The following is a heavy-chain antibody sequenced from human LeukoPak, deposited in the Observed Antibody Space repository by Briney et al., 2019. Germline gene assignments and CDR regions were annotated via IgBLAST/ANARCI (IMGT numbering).Heavy chain of an antibody. CDR3: ARGLSAAAGTEYFQH. V-gene: IGHV3-11*04. J-gene: IGHJ1*01. Sequence: PGGSLRLSCAASGFTFSDYYMNWIRQAPGKGLEWVSYISSSGSTIYYADSVKGRFTISRDNAKNSLYLQMNSLRAEDTAVYYCARGLSAAAGTEYFQHWGQGTLVTVSS. D-gene: IGHD6-13*01. CDR1: GFTFSDYY. CDR2: ISSSGSTI.